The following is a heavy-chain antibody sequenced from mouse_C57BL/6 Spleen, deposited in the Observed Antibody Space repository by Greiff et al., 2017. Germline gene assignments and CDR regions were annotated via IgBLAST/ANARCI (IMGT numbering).Heavy chain of an antibody. V-gene: IGHV1-59*01. D-gene: IGHD4-1*01. CDR3: ARTGLFDY. J-gene: IGHJ2*01. Sequence: QVQLKQPGAELVRPGTSVKLSCKASGYTFTSYWMHWVKQRPGQGLEWIGVIDPSDSYTNYNQKFKGKATLTVDTSSSTAYMQLSSLTSEDSAVYYCARTGLFDYWGQGTTLTVSS. CDR2: IDPSDSYT. CDR1: GYTFTSYW.